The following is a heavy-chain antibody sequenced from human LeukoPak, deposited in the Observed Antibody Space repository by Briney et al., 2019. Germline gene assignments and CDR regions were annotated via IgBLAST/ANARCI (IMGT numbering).Heavy chain of an antibody. CDR3: ANYKRGSVFGVIKSGDYYYYMDV. J-gene: IGHJ6*03. Sequence: SETLSLTCTVSGGSISNNYWSWIRQPAGKGLEWIGRIYSSGNTNYNPSLKSRLTMSVDTSKNQFSLKLSSETAADTAVYYCANYKRGSVFGVIKSGDYYYYMDVWGKGTTVTVSS. CDR2: IYSSGNT. V-gene: IGHV4-4*07. CDR1: GGSISNNY. D-gene: IGHD3-3*01.